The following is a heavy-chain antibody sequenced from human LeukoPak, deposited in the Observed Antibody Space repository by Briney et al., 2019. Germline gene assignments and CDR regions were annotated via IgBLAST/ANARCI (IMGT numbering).Heavy chain of an antibody. CDR1: GGSISSYY. D-gene: IGHD2-15*01. CDR3: ARDGMVVNAFDI. Sequence: NPSETLSLTCTVSGGSISSYYWSWIRQPPGKGLEWIGYIYYSGSTNYNPSLKSRVTISVDTSKNQFSLKLSSVTAADTAVYYCARDGMVVNAFDIWGQGTMVTVSS. V-gene: IGHV4-59*01. J-gene: IGHJ3*02. CDR2: IYYSGST.